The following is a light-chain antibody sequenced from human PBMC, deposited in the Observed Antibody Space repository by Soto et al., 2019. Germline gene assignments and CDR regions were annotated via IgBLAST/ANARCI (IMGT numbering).Light chain of an antibody. CDR2: DNT. V-gene: IGLV1-40*01. J-gene: IGLJ3*02. CDR1: SSNIGAGYD. CDR3: QTWGTGIQV. Sequence: QSVLTQPPSVSGAPGQRVTISCTGSSSNIGAGYDVHWYQQLPGTAPKLLIYDNTNRPSGVPDRFSGSKSGTSASLAITGLQAEDEADYYCQTWGTGIQVFGGGTKLTVL.